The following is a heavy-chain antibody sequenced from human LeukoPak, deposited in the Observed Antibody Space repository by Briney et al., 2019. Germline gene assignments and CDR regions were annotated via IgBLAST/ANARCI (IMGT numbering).Heavy chain of an antibody. Sequence: SETLSLTCTVSGHSISNGYYWGWIRQPPGKGLEWIGSIYHSGSTYYNPSLKSRVTISVDTSKNQFSLKLSSVTAADTAVYYCAGDTYYYDSSGYSYYFDYWGQGTLVTVSS. CDR1: GHSISNGYY. CDR2: IYHSGST. CDR3: AGDTYYYDSSGYSYYFDY. D-gene: IGHD3-22*01. J-gene: IGHJ4*02. V-gene: IGHV4-38-2*02.